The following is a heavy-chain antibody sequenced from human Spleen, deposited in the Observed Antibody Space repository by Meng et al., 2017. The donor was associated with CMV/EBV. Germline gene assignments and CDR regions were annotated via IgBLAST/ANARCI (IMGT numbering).Heavy chain of an antibody. D-gene: IGHD5-24*01. Sequence: LTCAVYGGSFSGYYWSWIRQPPGKGLEWIGEINHSGSTNYNPSLKSRVTISVDTSKNQFSLKLSSVTAADTAVYYCARSRWLQPFDYWGQGTLVTVSS. V-gene: IGHV4-34*01. CDR2: INHSGST. CDR3: ARSRWLQPFDY. CDR1: GGSFSGYY. J-gene: IGHJ4*02.